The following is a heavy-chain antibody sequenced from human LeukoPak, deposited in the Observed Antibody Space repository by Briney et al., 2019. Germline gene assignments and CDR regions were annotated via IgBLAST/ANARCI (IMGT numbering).Heavy chain of an antibody. J-gene: IGHJ4*02. V-gene: IGHV3-23*01. CDR2: ISGSGGST. Sequence: GGSLRLSCAASGFTFSRYWMSWVRQAPGKGLEWVSAISGSGGSTYYADSVKGRFTISRDNSKNTLYLQMNSLRAEDTAVYYCAKDRRYYDSSGLFDYWGQGTLVTVSS. D-gene: IGHD3-22*01. CDR3: AKDRRYYDSSGLFDY. CDR1: GFTFSRYW.